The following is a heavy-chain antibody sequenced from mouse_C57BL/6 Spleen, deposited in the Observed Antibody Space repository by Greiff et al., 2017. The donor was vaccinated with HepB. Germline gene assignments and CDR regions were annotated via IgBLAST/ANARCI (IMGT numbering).Heavy chain of an antibody. J-gene: IGHJ2*01. Sequence: QVQLQQSGAELVRPGTSVKVSCKASGYAFTNYLIEWVKQRPGQGLEWIGVINPGSGGTNYNEKFKGKATLTADKSSSTAYMQLSSLTSEDSAVCFCARSYYGSSPFDYWGQGTTLTVSS. CDR3: ARSYYGSSPFDY. V-gene: IGHV1-54*01. CDR2: INPGSGGT. D-gene: IGHD1-1*01. CDR1: GYAFTNYL.